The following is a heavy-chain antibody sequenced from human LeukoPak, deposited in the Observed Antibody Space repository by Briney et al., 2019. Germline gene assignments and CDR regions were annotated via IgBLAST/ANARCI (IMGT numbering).Heavy chain of an antibody. CDR1: GFTFSDSG. CDR2: IRYDGNTK. V-gene: IGHV3-30*02. J-gene: IGHJ4*02. CDR3: SKDFPGN. Sequence: PGGSLRLSCAASGFTFSDSGMHWVRQAPGKGLEWVAFIRYDGNTKFYTDFVKGRFTISRDNPENTLYLQMTSLRPEDTAVYYCSKDFPGNWGQGTLVTVSS. D-gene: IGHD1-14*01.